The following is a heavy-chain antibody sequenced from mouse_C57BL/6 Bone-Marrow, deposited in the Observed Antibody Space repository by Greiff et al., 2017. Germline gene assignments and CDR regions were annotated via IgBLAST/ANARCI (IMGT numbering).Heavy chain of an antibody. CDR2: INPYNGGT. J-gene: IGHJ3*01. Sequence: EVQLQQSGPVLVKPGASVKMSCKASGYTFTDYYMNWVKQSHGKSLEWIGVINPYNGGTSYNQKFKGKATLTVDKSSSPAYMELNSLTSEDSAFYYCARSGYYGSSYFSWFAYWGQGTLVTVSA. D-gene: IGHD1-1*01. CDR3: ARSGYYGSSYFSWFAY. CDR1: GYTFTDYY. V-gene: IGHV1-19*01.